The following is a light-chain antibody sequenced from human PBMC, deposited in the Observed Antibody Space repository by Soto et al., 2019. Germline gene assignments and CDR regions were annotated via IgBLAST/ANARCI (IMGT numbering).Light chain of an antibody. J-gene: IGLJ2*01. CDR3: SSYASSSSLV. CDR2: DVS. V-gene: IGLV2-14*03. CDR1: SSDIGGYNF. Sequence: QSVLTQPASVSGSPGQSITISCTGTSSDIGGYNFVSWYQQHPGKAPKLLIYDVSNRPSGVSNRFTGSRSLISASLTISGLQAEDEADYYCSSYASSSSLVFGGGTQLTVL.